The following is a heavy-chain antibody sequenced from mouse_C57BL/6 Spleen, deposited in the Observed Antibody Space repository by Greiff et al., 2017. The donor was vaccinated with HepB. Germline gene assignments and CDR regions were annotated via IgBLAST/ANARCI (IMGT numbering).Heavy chain of an antibody. D-gene: IGHD3-2*01. J-gene: IGHJ3*01. CDR1: GYTFTSYW. V-gene: IGHV1-7*01. CDR2: INPSSGYT. Sequence: VQLQQSGAELAKPGASVKLSCKASGYTFTSYWMHWVKQRPGQGLEWIEYINPSSGYTKYNQKFKDKATLTADKSSSTAHMQLSSLPYEDSAVYYCARDSSESWFAYWGQGTLVTVSA. CDR3: ARDSSESWFAY.